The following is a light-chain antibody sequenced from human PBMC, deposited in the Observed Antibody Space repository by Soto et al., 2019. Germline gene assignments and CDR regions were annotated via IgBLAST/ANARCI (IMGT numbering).Light chain of an antibody. CDR2: GAS. V-gene: IGKV3-15*01. Sequence: EIVMTESPATLSVSPGEGATLYCRASQSVSSNFAWYQQKPGQAPRLLIYGASTRATGIPARFSGSGSGTEFTLTISRLEPEDFAVYYCQQYGSSGTLGQGTKVDI. J-gene: IGKJ1*01. CDR3: QQYGSSGT. CDR1: QSVSSN.